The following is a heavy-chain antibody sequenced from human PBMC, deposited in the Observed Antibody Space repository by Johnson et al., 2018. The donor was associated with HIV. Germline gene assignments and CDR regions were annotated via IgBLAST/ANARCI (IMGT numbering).Heavy chain of an antibody. CDR1: GFTFSSYG. Sequence: QLVESGGGVVQPGRSLILSCAASGFTFSSYGMHWVRQAPGKGLEWVAVIWYDGSNRYYADSVKGRFTISRDNSNNTLYLQTNSLRGEDTAVYYCARDREYGLAWGWALDIWGQGTMVTVSS. D-gene: IGHD6-19*01. CDR2: IWYDGSNR. CDR3: ARDREYGLAWGWALDI. J-gene: IGHJ3*02. V-gene: IGHV3-33*01.